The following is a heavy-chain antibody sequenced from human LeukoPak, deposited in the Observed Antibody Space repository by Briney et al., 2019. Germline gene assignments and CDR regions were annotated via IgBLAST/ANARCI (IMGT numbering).Heavy chain of an antibody. CDR3: ARDLYSSSWGAYFDY. J-gene: IGHJ4*02. Sequence: SETLSLTCTVSGGSISSSSYYWGWTRQPPGKGLEWIGSIYYSGSTYYNPSLKSRVTISVDTSKNQFSLKLSPVTAADTAVYYCARDLYSSSWGAYFDYWGQGTLVTVSS. D-gene: IGHD6-13*01. CDR1: GGSISSSSYY. V-gene: IGHV4-39*07. CDR2: IYYSGST.